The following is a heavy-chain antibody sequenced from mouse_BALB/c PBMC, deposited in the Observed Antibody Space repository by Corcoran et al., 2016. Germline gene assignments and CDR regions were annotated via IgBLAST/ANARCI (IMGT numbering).Heavy chain of an antibody. CDR2: IYWDDDK. J-gene: IGHJ3*01. CDR1: GFSLSTSGMG. Sequence: QVTLKESGPGILQPSQTLSLTCSFSGFSLSTSGMGVSWIRQPSGKGLEWLAHIYWDDDKRYNPSLKSRLTISKDTSRNQFFLKITSVDTAYTATYYCARSELGRERFDYWGQGTLVTVSA. V-gene: IGHV8-12*01. D-gene: IGHD4-1*01. CDR3: ARSELGRERFDY.